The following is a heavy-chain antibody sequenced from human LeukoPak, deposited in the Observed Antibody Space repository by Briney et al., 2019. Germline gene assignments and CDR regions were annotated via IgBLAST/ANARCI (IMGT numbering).Heavy chain of an antibody. CDR1: GFTFDDYT. J-gene: IGHJ6*02. Sequence: GGSLRLSCAASGFTFDDYTMHWVRQAPGKGLEWVSLISWDGGSTYYADSAKGRFTISRDNSKNSLYLQMNSLRTEDTALYYCAKDITGGYSYYGMDVWGQGTTVTVSS. V-gene: IGHV3-43*01. D-gene: IGHD5-18*01. CDR2: ISWDGGST. CDR3: AKDITGGYSYYGMDV.